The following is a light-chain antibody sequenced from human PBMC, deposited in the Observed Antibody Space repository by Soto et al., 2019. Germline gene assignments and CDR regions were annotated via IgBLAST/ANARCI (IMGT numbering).Light chain of an antibody. CDR2: DAS. J-gene: IGKJ5*01. V-gene: IGKV3-11*01. Sequence: IVMTKSPGTLSLSPGERATLSCRASQSVSSNLAWYQQKPGQAPRLLIYDASNRATGIPARFSGSGSGTDFTLTISSLEPEDFAVYYCHQRSSWPITFGQGTRLEI. CDR3: HQRSSWPIT. CDR1: QSVSSN.